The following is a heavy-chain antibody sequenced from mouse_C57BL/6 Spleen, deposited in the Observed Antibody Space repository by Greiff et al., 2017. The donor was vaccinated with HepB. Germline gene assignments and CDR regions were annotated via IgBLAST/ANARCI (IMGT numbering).Heavy chain of an antibody. CDR2: IDPGDGET. V-gene: IGHV14-2*01. J-gene: IGHJ3*01. CDR3: ARGGVFYYESQAWFAY. CDR1: GFNFKDYC. Sequence: EVQLVESGAELVKPGASVKLSCTASGFNFKDYCMPWVKQRTEQGLEWIGRIDPGDGETKYAPKFKGKATITADTSSNTAYLQLSSLTSEDTAVYYCARGGVFYYESQAWFAYWGQGTLVTVSA. D-gene: IGHD2-4*01.